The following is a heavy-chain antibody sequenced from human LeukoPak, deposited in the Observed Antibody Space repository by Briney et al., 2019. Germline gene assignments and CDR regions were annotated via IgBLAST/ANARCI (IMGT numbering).Heavy chain of an antibody. D-gene: IGHD6-13*01. J-gene: IGHJ6*02. CDR3: ASSSSWYMYYGMDV. V-gene: IGHV4-31*03. CDR1: GGSISSGGYY. CDR2: IYYSGST. Sequence: PSQTLSLTCTVSGGSISSGGYYWSWIRQHPGKGLEWIGYIYYSGSTYYNPSLKSRVTISVDTSKNQFSLKLSSVTAADTAVYYCASSSSWYMYYGMDVWGQGTTVTVSS.